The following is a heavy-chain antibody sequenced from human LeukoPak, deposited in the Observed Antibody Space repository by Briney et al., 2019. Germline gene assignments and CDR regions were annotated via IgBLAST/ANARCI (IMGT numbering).Heavy chain of an antibody. D-gene: IGHD6-13*01. CDR3: AKTRVAAAGTGAFDV. J-gene: IGHJ3*01. CDR2: FSATDGSA. V-gene: IGHV3-23*01. Sequence: GGSLRLSCAASGITVNNYGMTWVRQAPGKGLEWVSAFSATDGSAQYADSVRGRFSISRDNSKNSLYLQMNSLGDEDTAVYFCAKTRVAAAGTGAFDVWGQGTTVTVSS. CDR1: GITVNNYG.